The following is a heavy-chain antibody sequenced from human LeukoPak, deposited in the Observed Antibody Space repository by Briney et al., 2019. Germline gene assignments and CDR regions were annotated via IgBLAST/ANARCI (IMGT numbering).Heavy chain of an antibody. Sequence: PGGSLRLSCAASGFTFSSYSMNWVRQAPGKGLEWVSYITSSSTNIYYADSVKGRFTISRDNAKNSLYLQMNSLRAEDTAVYYCAYSYGPHYYDYWGQGTLVTVSS. CDR3: AYSYGPHYYDY. D-gene: IGHD5-18*01. J-gene: IGHJ4*02. CDR2: ITSSSTNI. V-gene: IGHV3-48*01. CDR1: GFTFSSYS.